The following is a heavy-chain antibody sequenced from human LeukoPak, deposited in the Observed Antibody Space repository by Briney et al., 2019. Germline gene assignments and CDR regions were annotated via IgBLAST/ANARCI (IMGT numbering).Heavy chain of an antibody. CDR1: GFTFSSYS. Sequence: GGSLRLSCAASGFTFSSYSMNWVRQAPGKGLEWVSSISNSSSYIYYADSVKGRFTISRDNAKNSLYLQMNSLRAEDTAVYYCARDEEYCSSTSCPDDAFDIWGQGTMVTVSS. D-gene: IGHD2-2*01. J-gene: IGHJ3*02. CDR3: ARDEEYCSSTSCPDDAFDI. V-gene: IGHV3-21*01. CDR2: ISNSSSYI.